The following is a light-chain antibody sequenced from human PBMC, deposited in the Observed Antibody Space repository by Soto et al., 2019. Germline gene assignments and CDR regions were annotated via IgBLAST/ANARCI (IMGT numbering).Light chain of an antibody. CDR1: SSNIGGTNY. V-gene: IGLV1-47*02. CDR2: SNN. J-gene: IGLJ2*01. Sequence: QSVLTQPPSASGAPGQKVSISCSGSSSNIGGTNYSYWYQQLAAAAPILLMHSNNLSPSGVPELISASKCGTAASVAISGLRCEDEDYYYGASWDGRLAAVIFGGGTKLTVL. CDR3: ASWDGRLAAVI.